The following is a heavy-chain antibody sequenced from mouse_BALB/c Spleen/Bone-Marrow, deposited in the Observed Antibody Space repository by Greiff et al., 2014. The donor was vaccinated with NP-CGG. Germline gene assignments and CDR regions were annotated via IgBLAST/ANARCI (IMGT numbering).Heavy chain of an antibody. Sequence: EVMLVESGGGLVQPGGSRRLSCAASGFTFSSFGMHWVRQAPEKGLEWVAYISSGSSTIFYVDTVKGRSTISRDNPKNTLFLQMTSLRSEDAAMYYCTRGGNWDDFDVWGAGTTVTVSS. CDR3: TRGGNWDDFDV. J-gene: IGHJ1*01. CDR1: GFTFSSFG. CDR2: ISSGSSTI. V-gene: IGHV5-17*02. D-gene: IGHD4-1*01.